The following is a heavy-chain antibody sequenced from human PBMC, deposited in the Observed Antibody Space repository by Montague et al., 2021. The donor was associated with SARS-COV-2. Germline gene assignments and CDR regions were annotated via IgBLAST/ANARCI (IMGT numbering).Heavy chain of an antibody. CDR1: GDSLSYYF. Sequence: SETLSLTCTVSGDSLSYYFWTWIRRPPGRGLEWIGDIEYSGSTNYNPSLKSRLTMSLDMSSNQFSLKLRSVTAADTAVYYCGRLGYSASTVDSWGHGTLVSVSS. CDR2: IEYSGST. CDR3: GRLGYSASTVDS. V-gene: IGHV4-59*08. D-gene: IGHD5-12*01. J-gene: IGHJ5*01.